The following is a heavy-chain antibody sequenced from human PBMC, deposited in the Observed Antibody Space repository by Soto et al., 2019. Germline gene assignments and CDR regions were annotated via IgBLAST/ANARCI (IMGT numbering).Heavy chain of an antibody. D-gene: IGHD1-26*01. V-gene: IGHV4-34*01. J-gene: IGHJ6*02. CDR1: VGSFSGYS. CDR2: INHSGST. Sequence: PSETLSRTCAVYVGSFSGYSWSWIRQRPGKGLQWIGEINHSGSTNYNPSLKSRVSISVDTSKNQFSLKLSSVTAADTAVYYCARVIRGSYRLYYYGMDVWGQGTTVSVSS. CDR3: ARVIRGSYRLYYYGMDV.